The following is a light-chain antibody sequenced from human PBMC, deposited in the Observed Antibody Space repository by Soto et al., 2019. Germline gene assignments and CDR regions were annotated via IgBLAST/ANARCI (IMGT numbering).Light chain of an antibody. J-gene: IGKJ1*01. CDR2: GAS. CDR1: QSVSSN. CDR3: QQYNNWPPWT. V-gene: IGKV3-15*01. Sequence: EIVMPQSPATLSVSPGERATLSCRASQSVSSNLAWYQQKPGQAPRLLIYGASTRATGIPARFSGSGSGTEFTLTISSLQSEDLAVYYCQQYNNWPPWTFGQGTKVDIK.